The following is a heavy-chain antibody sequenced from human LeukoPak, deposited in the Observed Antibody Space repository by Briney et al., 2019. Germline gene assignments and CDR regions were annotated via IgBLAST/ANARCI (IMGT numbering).Heavy chain of an antibody. CDR2: ISSNGGST. CDR1: GFTFSSYA. Sequence: GGSLRLSCAASGFTFSSYAMHWVRQAPGKGLEYVSAISSNGGSTYYANSVKGRFTISRDNSKNTLYLQMNSLKTEDTAVYYCTSVGFGPYYFDNWGPGTLVTVSS. J-gene: IGHJ4*02. D-gene: IGHD3-10*01. CDR3: TSVGFGPYYFDN. V-gene: IGHV3-64*01.